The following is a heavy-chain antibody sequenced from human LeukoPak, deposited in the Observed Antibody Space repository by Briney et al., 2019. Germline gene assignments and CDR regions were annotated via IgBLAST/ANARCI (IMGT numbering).Heavy chain of an antibody. Sequence: SETLSLTCTVSGGXISSTNWWSWVRQPPGQGLEWIGEISLSGLTNYSPSLKSRVTMSLDKSKNHLSLNLTSVTAADTAVYYCSRESGAFSPFGYWGQGTLVTVSS. V-gene: IGHV4-4*02. CDR2: ISLSGLT. CDR3: SRESGAFSPFGY. CDR1: GGXISSTNW. J-gene: IGHJ4*02. D-gene: IGHD1-26*01.